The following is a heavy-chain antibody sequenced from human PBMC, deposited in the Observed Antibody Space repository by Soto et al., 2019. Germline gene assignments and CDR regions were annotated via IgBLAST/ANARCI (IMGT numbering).Heavy chain of an antibody. V-gene: IGHV1-2*04. J-gene: IGHJ5*02. D-gene: IGHD5-12*01. CDR2: IIPNSGGT. CDR3: ARGGYSGYDYVYWFAP. Sequence: GLEWMGGIIPNSGGTNYAQKFQGWVTMTRDTSISTAYMELSRLRSDDTAVYYCARGGYSGYDYVYWFAPWGQGTPVIVSS.